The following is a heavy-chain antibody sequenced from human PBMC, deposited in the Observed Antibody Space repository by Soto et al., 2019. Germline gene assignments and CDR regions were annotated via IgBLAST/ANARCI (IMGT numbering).Heavy chain of an antibody. Sequence: QLQLQESGPGLVKPSETLSLTCTVSGGSISSSSYYWGWIRQPPGKGLEWIGSIYYSGSTYYNPSLKSRVTISVDTSKNQFSLKLSSVTAADTAVYDCASLYCSGGSCYSIFYFDYWGQGTLVTVSS. J-gene: IGHJ4*02. CDR1: GGSISSSSYY. CDR3: ASLYCSGGSCYSIFYFDY. CDR2: IYYSGST. D-gene: IGHD2-15*01. V-gene: IGHV4-39*01.